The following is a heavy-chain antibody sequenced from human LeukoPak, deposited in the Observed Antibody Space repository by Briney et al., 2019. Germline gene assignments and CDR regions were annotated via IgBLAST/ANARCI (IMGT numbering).Heavy chain of an antibody. D-gene: IGHD5-18*01. V-gene: IGHV4-39*01. CDR2: IYYSGST. CDR3: ASSIGYSYGHFDY. J-gene: IGHJ4*02. CDR1: GGSISSSSYY. Sequence: SETLSLTCTVSGGSISSSSYYWGWIRQPPGKGLEWIGSIYYSGSTYYNPSLKSRVTISVDTSKNQFSLKLSSVTAADTPVYYCASSIGYSYGHFDYWGQGTLVTVSS.